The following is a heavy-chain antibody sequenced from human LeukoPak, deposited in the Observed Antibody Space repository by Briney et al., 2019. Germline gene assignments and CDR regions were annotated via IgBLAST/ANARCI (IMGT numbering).Heavy chain of an antibody. CDR1: GGSISLSYYY. CDR2: INHSGST. D-gene: IGHD1-26*01. V-gene: IGHV4-39*07. CDR3: ARGLKRGIVGAT. J-gene: IGHJ5*02. Sequence: SETLSLTCSVSGGSISLSYYYWGWIRQPPGKGLEWIGEINHSGSTNYNPSLKSRVTISVDTSKNQFSLKLSSVTAADTAVYYCARGLKRGIVGATWGQGTLVTVSS.